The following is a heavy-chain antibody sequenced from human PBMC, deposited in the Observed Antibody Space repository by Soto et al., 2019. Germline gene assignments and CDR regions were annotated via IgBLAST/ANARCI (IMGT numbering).Heavy chain of an antibody. CDR2: INAGNGNR. J-gene: IGHJ4*02. V-gene: IGHV1-3*01. D-gene: IGHD6-19*01. CDR3: ARRGQWLFHLDY. CDR1: GYTFTSYG. Sequence: GASVKVSCKASGYTFTSYGMHWVRQAPGQRLEWMGWINAGNGNRKYSQKFQGRVTITRDTSASTAYMELSSLRSEDTTVYYCARRGQWLFHLDYWGQGTLVTVSS.